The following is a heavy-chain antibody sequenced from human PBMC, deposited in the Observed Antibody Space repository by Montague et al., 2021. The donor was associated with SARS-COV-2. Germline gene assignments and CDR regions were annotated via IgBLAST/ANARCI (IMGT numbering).Heavy chain of an antibody. J-gene: IGHJ4*02. CDR3: AKGRTVVATISPFDY. V-gene: IGHV3-23*01. CDR2: ISGSGGST. CDR1: GFTFSSYA. Sequence: SLRLSCAASGFTFSSYAMSWVRQAPGKGLEWVSAISGSGGSTYYADSVKGRFTISRDNSKNTLYLQMNSLRAEDTAVHYCAKGRTVVATISPFDYWGQGTLVTVSS. D-gene: IGHD5-12*01.